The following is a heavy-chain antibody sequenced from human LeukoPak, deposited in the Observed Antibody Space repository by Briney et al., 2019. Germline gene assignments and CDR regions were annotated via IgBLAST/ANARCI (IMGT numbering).Heavy chain of an antibody. CDR3: TRESGAFSPFGF. V-gene: IGHV4-4*02. Sequence: SGTLSLTCAASGGSITTTNWWSWVRQPPGKGLEWIGEVHLNEATNYNPSLESRFSMSIDKSNNHLSLEVTSVTAADTAMYYCTRESGAFSPFGFWGQGTLVTVSS. CDR1: GGSITTTNW. D-gene: IGHD1-26*01. J-gene: IGHJ4*02. CDR2: VHLNEAT.